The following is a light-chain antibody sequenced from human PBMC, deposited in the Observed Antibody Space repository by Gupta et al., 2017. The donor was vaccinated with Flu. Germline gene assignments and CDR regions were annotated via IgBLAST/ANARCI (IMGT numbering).Light chain of an antibody. CDR3: SSYTSRSTVV. Sequence: QSALTQPASVSGSPGQSITISCTGTSSDVGGYNYVSWYQQHPGKAPKLMIYEVSHWPAGSARRFSGSKAGNTASLTISGLQAEDDADYYCSSYTSRSTVVFGGGTKLSVL. J-gene: IGLJ2*01. CDR2: EVS. CDR1: SSDVGGYNY. V-gene: IGLV2-14*01.